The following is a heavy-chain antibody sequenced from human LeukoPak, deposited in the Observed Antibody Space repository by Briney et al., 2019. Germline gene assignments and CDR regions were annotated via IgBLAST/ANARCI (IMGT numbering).Heavy chain of an antibody. J-gene: IGHJ6*02. CDR2: DSTTSTYI. D-gene: IGHD2-2*01. Sequence: GGSLRLSCAASGFTFGSYTMNWVRQAAGKGVEGVSSDSTTSTYIYSAHSVKGRFTISRDNSKNTLYLQMNSLRAEDTAVYYCAREVVGPTQLHGMDVWGQGTTVTVSS. CDR3: AREVVGPTQLHGMDV. V-gene: IGHV3-21*01. CDR1: GFTFGSYT.